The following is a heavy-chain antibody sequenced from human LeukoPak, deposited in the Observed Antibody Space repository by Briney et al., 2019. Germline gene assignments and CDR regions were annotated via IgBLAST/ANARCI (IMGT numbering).Heavy chain of an antibody. Sequence: GGSLRLSCAASGFTFSSFPINWVRQAPGKGLEWVSYISSSGSTIYYADSVKGRFTISRDNAKNSLYLQMNSLRAEDTAVYYCARGLAYCGGDCYPELAYWGQGTLVTVSS. CDR2: ISSSGSTI. V-gene: IGHV3-48*03. D-gene: IGHD2-21*02. CDR3: ARGLAYCGGDCYPELAY. J-gene: IGHJ4*02. CDR1: GFTFSSFP.